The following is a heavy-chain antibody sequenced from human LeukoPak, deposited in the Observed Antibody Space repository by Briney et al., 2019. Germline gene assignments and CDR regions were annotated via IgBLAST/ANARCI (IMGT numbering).Heavy chain of an antibody. Sequence: SETLSLTCAVYGGSFSGYYWSWIRQPPGKGLEWLGEINHSGSTNYNPSLKSRVTISVDTSKNQFSLKLSSVTAADTAVYYCARYLTPDYYDSSGYYDYWGQGTLVTVSS. CDR3: ARYLTPDYYDSSGYYDY. J-gene: IGHJ4*02. D-gene: IGHD3-22*01. CDR1: GGSFSGYY. V-gene: IGHV4-34*01. CDR2: INHSGST.